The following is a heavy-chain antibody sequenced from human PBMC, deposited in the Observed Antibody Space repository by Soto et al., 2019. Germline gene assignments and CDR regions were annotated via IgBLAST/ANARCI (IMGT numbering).Heavy chain of an antibody. CDR1: GFTFDDYA. D-gene: IGHD5-12*01. CDR2: ISWNSGSI. V-gene: IGHV3-9*01. J-gene: IGHJ3*02. Sequence: SMRLSCAASGFTFDDYAMHWVRQAPGKGLEWVSGISWNSGSIGYADSVKGRFTISRDNTKNSLYLQMNSLRAEDTALYYCAKDMSSGYDDAFDIWGQGTVVTVSS. CDR3: AKDMSSGYDDAFDI.